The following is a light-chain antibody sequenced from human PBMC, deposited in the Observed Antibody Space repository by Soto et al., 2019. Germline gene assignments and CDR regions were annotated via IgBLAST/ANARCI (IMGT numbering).Light chain of an antibody. Sequence: QSALTQPPSASGSPGQSVTISCTGTSSDVGAYNYVSWYQQLPGKAPKLMIYEVNKRPSGVPDRFSGSKSGSTASLTVYGLQAEDGADYFCSAYVGNNNLVFGGGTKLTV. CDR3: SAYVGNNNLV. J-gene: IGLJ2*01. CDR2: EVN. CDR1: SSDVGAYNY. V-gene: IGLV2-8*01.